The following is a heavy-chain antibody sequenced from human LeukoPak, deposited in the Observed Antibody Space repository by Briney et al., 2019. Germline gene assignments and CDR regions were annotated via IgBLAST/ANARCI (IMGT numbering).Heavy chain of an antibody. CDR1: GGSVSDYY. D-gene: IGHD7-27*01. J-gene: IGHJ4*02. CDR3: ASRKLGNDY. CDR2: IYHTGST. Sequence: PSETLSLTCTISGGSVSDYYWSWIRQSPGKGLERIGYIYHTGSTSYSPSLKSRVTISADTSQNQFSLKLSSVTAADTAVYYCASRKLGNDYWGQGTLVTVSS. V-gene: IGHV4-59*02.